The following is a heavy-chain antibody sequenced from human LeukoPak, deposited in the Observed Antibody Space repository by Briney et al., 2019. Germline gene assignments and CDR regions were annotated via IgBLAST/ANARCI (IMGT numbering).Heavy chain of an antibody. CDR3: ARGNIKFDY. Sequence: GGSLRLSCAASGFTFSSYTMSWVRQAPGKGLEWVSSISSSSDYIYYVDSVKGRFTISRDNAKNSLYLQMNSLGAEDTAVYYCARGNIKFDYWGQGTLATVSS. CDR2: ISSSSDYI. V-gene: IGHV3-21*01. J-gene: IGHJ4*02. CDR1: GFTFSSYT.